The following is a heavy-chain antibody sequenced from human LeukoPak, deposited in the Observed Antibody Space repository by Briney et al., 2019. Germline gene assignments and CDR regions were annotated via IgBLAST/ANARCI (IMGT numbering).Heavy chain of an antibody. CDR1: GFTVSSNS. CDR2: IYSGGST. CDR3: AGVADYYDSSGYPDAFDI. Sequence: PGGSLRLSCAASGFTVSSNSMSWVRQAQGKGLEWVSVIYSGGSTYYADSVKGRFTISRDNSKNTLYLQMNSLRAEDTAVYYCAGVADYYDSSGYPDAFDIWGQGTMVTVSS. V-gene: IGHV3-53*01. D-gene: IGHD3-22*01. J-gene: IGHJ3*02.